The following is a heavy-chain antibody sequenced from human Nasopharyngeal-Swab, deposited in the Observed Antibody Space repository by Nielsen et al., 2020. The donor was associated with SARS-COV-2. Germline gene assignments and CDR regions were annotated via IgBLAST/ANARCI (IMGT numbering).Heavy chain of an antibody. CDR2: ISYDGSNK. J-gene: IGHJ4*02. D-gene: IGHD2-21*02. CDR3: ARDMGSYCGGDCSSPFDY. V-gene: IGHV3-30*03. Sequence: VRQMPGKGLDWVAIISYDGSNKYYADSVKGRFTISRDNSKNTLYLQMNSLGTEDTAVYYCARDMGSYCGGDCSSPFDYWGQGTLVTVSS.